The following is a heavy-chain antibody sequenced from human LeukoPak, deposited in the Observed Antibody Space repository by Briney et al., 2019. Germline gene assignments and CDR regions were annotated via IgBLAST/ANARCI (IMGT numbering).Heavy chain of an antibody. D-gene: IGHD6-13*01. Sequence: PSETLSLTCTVSGGSISISRYFWGWIRQPPGKGLEWIETISYSGSTYYNPSLKSRVSISVDTSKNQFSLKLSSVTAADTAVYYCARLRTLAAIPDFDYWGQGTLVTVSS. J-gene: IGHJ4*02. CDR2: ISYSGST. CDR3: ARLRTLAAIPDFDY. V-gene: IGHV4-39*01. CDR1: GGSISISRYF.